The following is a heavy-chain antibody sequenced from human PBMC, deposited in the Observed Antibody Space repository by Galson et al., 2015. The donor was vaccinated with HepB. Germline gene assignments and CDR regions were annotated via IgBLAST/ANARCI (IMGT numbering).Heavy chain of an antibody. D-gene: IGHD3-10*01. Sequence: SLRLSCAASGFSFSDYYMSWIRQAPGKGLEWISYISRSGSTIYYADSLKGRFTISRDNAKNSLHLQVDSLRAEDTAVYYCAREDSLLFDAFDIWGRGTMVTVSS. J-gene: IGHJ3*02. V-gene: IGHV3-11*01. CDR3: AREDSLLFDAFDI. CDR1: GFSFSDYY. CDR2: ISRSGSTI.